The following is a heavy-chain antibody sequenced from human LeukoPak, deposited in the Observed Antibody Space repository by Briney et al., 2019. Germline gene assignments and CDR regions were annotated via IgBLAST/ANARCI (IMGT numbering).Heavy chain of an antibody. CDR1: GGSTHDYY. CDR3: ARESVAAGTRWFDY. V-gene: IGHV4-4*07. D-gene: IGHD6-13*01. CDR2: VQINENN. J-gene: IGHJ4*02. Sequence: SETLSLTCTVFGGSTHDYYWTWIRRPPGKGLEWIGRVQINENNNYNPSLRSRLTLSLDTSKNQFSLNLSSVSAADTAIYYCARESVAAGTRWFDYWGQGTLVTVSS.